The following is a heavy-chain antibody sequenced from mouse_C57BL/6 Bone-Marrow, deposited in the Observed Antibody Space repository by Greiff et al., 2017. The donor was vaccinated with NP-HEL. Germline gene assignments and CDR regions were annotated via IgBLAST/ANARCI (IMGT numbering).Heavy chain of an antibody. CDR3: ARAPIYYYGSSGDY. V-gene: IGHV1-81*01. CDR2: IYPRSGNT. D-gene: IGHD1-1*01. Sequence: VQLQQSGAELARPGASVKLSCKASGYTFTSYGISWVKQRTGQGLEWIGEIYPRSGNTYYNEKFKGKATLTADKSSSTAYMELRSLTSEDSAVYFCARAPIYYYGSSGDYWGQGTTLTVSS. CDR1: GYTFTSYG. J-gene: IGHJ2*01.